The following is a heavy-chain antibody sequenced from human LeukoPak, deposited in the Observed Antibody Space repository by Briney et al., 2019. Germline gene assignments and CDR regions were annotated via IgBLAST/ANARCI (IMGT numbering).Heavy chain of an antibody. Sequence: GGSLRLSCAASGFTFSSYGMHWVRQAPGKGLEWVAFIRYDGSNKYYADSVKGRFTISRDNSKNTLYLQMNSLRAEDTAVYYCAKDRRSTVVTLFDYWGQGTLVTVSS. D-gene: IGHD4-23*01. CDR2: IRYDGSNK. J-gene: IGHJ4*02. CDR1: GFTFSSYG. CDR3: AKDRRSTVVTLFDY. V-gene: IGHV3-30*02.